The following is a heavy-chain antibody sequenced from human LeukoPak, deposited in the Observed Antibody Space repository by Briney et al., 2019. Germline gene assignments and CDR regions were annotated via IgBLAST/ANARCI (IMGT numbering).Heavy chain of an antibody. D-gene: IGHD3-10*01. Sequence: PGRSLRLSCAASGFTFRSYAMHWVRQAPGKGLEWVAVISYDGSNKYYADSVKGRFTISRDDSKNTLYQQVNSLRAEDTAVYYCARDRRYYGSGSLGGFDYWGQGTLVTVSS. J-gene: IGHJ4*02. CDR3: ARDRRYYGSGSLGGFDY. CDR1: GFTFRSYA. CDR2: ISYDGSNK. V-gene: IGHV3-30*04.